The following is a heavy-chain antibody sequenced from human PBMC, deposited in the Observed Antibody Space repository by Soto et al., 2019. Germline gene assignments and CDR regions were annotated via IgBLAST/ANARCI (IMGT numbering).Heavy chain of an antibody. CDR1: GFTFDDYA. Sequence: GGSLRLSCAASGFTFDDYAMHWVRQAPGKGLEWVSGISWNSGSIGYADSVKGRFTISRDNAKNSLYLQMNSLRAEDTALYYCAKFDSSSWFYAYFDYWGQGTLVTVSS. J-gene: IGHJ4*02. CDR3: AKFDSSSWFYAYFDY. V-gene: IGHV3-9*01. CDR2: ISWNSGSI. D-gene: IGHD6-13*01.